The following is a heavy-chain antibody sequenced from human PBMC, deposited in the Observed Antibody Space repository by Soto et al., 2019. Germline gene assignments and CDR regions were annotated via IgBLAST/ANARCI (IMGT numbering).Heavy chain of an antibody. V-gene: IGHV4-30-4*01. CDR2: IYYSGST. CDR1: GGSISSGDYY. CDR3: ARETYYYDSSGYYFDY. Sequence: SETLSLTCTVSGGSISSGDYYWSWIRQPPGKGLEWIGYIYYSGSTYYNPSLKSRVTISVDTSKNQFSLKLSSVTAADTAVYYCARETYYYDSSGYYFDYWGQGTLVTVSS. D-gene: IGHD3-22*01. J-gene: IGHJ4*02.